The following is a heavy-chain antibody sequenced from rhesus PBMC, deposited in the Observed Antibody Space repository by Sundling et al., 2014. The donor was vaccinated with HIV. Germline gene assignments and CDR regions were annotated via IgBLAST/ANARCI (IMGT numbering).Heavy chain of an antibody. Sequence: QLQLQESGPGLVKPSETLSLTCAVSGGSISGGYGWSWIRQPPGKGLEWIGHIFGGIGTTYYNPSLKSRVTISADTSKNQFSLKLSSVTAADTAVYFCARVNLDWLLRGYYFDFWGQGVLVTVSS. J-gene: IGHJ4*01. CDR1: GGSISGGYG. V-gene: IGHV4-127*01. CDR3: ARVNLDWLLRGYYFDF. CDR2: IFGGIGTT. D-gene: IGHD3-3*01.